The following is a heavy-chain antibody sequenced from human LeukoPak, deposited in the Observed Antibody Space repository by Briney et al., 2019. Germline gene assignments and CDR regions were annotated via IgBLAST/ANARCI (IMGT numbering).Heavy chain of an antibody. CDR3: ARGWEGNSSSWYTYYFDY. V-gene: IGHV4-39*07. D-gene: IGHD6-13*01. CDR1: GGSISSSSYY. CDR2: IYYSGST. Sequence: PSETLSLTCTVSGGSISSSSYYWGWIRQPPGKGLEWIGSIYYSGSTYYNPSLKSRVTISVDTSKNQFSLKLSSATAADAAVYYCARGWEGNSSSWYTYYFDYRGQGTLVTVSS. J-gene: IGHJ4*02.